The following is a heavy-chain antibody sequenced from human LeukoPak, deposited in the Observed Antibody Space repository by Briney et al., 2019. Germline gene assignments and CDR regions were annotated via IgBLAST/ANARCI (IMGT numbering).Heavy chain of an antibody. J-gene: IGHJ4*02. Sequence: GGSLRLSCAASGFTFSSYSMNWVRQAPGKGLEYVSAISYNGGSTYYANSVKGRFTISRDNSKNTLYLQMGSLRAEDTAVYYCARERGMLTLDYWGQGTLVTVSS. CDR3: ARERGMLTLDY. D-gene: IGHD4/OR15-4a*01. CDR1: GFTFSSYS. CDR2: ISYNGGST. V-gene: IGHV3-64*01.